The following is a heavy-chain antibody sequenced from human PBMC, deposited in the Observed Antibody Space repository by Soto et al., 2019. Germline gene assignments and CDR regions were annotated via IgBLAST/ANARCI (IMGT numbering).Heavy chain of an antibody. CDR2: IWYDGSNK. D-gene: IGHD3-3*01. CDR1: GFTFSNYG. CDR3: ASGLERWDY. V-gene: IGHV3-33*01. Sequence: QVQLVESGGGVVQPGRSLRLSCVASGFTFSNYGMHWVRQAPGKGPEWVAVIWYDGSNKDYADSVKGRFTISRDNSRNTLYLQSNSLRAEDTAVYYCASGLERWDYWGQGTLVTVSS. J-gene: IGHJ4*02.